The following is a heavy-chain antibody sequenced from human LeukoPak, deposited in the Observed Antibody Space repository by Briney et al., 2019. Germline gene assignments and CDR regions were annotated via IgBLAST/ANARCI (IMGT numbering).Heavy chain of an antibody. CDR1: GGSISSYY. J-gene: IGHJ6*03. V-gene: IGHV4-59*01. Sequence: KTSQTLSLTCTVSGGSISSYYWSWLRQPPGKGLEWIGYIYYSGSTNYNPSLKSRVTISVDTSKNQFSLKLSSVTAADTAVYYCAREPLFWSGYSVGGRYYMDVWGKGTTVTVSS. CDR2: IYYSGST. CDR3: AREPLFWSGYSVGGRYYMDV. D-gene: IGHD3-3*01.